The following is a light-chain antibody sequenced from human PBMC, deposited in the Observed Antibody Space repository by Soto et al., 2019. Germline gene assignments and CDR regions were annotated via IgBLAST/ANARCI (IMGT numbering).Light chain of an antibody. CDR2: EVR. CDR3: CSYTISATLV. V-gene: IGLV2-14*01. Sequence: QSALTQPASVSGSPGQSITISCSGTTNDLGGYNYVSWYQHHPGKVPKVIIYEVRNRPSGVSNRFSGSKSGNTASLTISGLQAEDEADYYCCSYTISATLVFGGGTKVTVL. CDR1: TNDLGGYNY. J-gene: IGLJ3*02.